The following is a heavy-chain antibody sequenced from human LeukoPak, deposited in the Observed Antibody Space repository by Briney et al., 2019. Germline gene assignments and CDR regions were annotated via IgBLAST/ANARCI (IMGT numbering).Heavy chain of an antibody. V-gene: IGHV3-15*01. CDR3: TTDPFGSYHDY. CDR1: GFTFSNAW. CDR2: IKSKTDGGTT. Sequence: GGSLRLSCAASGFTFSNAWMSWVRQAPGKGLEWIGRIKSKTDGGTTDDAAPVKGRFTISRDDSKNTLYLQMDSLRTEDTAVYYCTTDPFGSYHDYWGQGTLVTVSS. D-gene: IGHD3-10*01. J-gene: IGHJ4*02.